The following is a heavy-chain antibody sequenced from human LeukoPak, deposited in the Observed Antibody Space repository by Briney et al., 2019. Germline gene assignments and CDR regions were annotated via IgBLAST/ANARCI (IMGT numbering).Heavy chain of an antibody. Sequence: PSETLSLTCTVSGGSISSYYWSWIRQPPGKGLEWIGYIYYSGSTNYNPSLKSRVTISVDTSKNQFSLKLSSVTAADTAVYYCARDHPGGNDAFDIWGQGTMVTVSS. CDR3: ARDHPGGNDAFDI. V-gene: IGHV4-59*01. CDR1: GGSISSYY. CDR2: IYYSGST. J-gene: IGHJ3*02. D-gene: IGHD2-15*01.